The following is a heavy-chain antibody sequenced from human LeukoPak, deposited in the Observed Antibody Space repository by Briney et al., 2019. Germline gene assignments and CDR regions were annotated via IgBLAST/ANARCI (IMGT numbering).Heavy chain of an antibody. J-gene: IGHJ3*02. CDR2: IYHSGST. D-gene: IGHD5-18*01. Sequence: PSETLSLTCAVSGGSISSGGYSWSWIRQPPGKGLEWIGYIYHSGSTYYNPSLKSRVTISVGRSKNQFSLKLSSVTAADTAVYYCARDRFWGYSYGVDAFDIWGQGTMVTVSS. V-gene: IGHV4-30-2*01. CDR3: ARDRFWGYSYGVDAFDI. CDR1: GGSISSGGYS.